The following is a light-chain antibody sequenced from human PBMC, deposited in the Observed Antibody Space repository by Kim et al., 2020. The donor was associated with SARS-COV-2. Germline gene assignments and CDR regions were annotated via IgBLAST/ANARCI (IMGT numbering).Light chain of an antibody. CDR3: QQNESAALYT. CDR1: QSVSSSY. CDR2: AAS. Sequence: EIVLTQSPGTLSLSPGERATLSCRASQSVSSSYLAWYQQKPGQAPRLLMYAASSRATGIPDRFSGSGSGTDITLTISRLEPEDFAVYYYQQNESAALYTFGQGTKLEI. V-gene: IGKV3-20*01. J-gene: IGKJ2*01.